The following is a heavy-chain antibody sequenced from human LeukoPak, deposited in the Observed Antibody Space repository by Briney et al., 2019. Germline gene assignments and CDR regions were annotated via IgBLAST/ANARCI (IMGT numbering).Heavy chain of an antibody. J-gene: IGHJ5*02. D-gene: IGHD1-26*01. V-gene: IGHV3-33*08. Sequence: GGSLRLSCAASGFTFSNYGMHWVRQAPGKGLEWVAVIWYDGSNKYYADSVKGRFTISRDNSKNTLYLQMNSLRAEDTAVYYCAGEGRSENWFDPWGQGTLVTVSS. CDR1: GFTFSNYG. CDR3: AGEGRSENWFDP. CDR2: IWYDGSNK.